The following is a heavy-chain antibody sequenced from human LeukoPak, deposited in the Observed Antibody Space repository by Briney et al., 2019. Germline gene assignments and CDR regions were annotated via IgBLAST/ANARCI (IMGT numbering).Heavy chain of an antibody. CDR1: GYTFTGQF. Sequence: ASVKVSCKASGYTFTGQFIHWLRQAPGQGLEWRGWIDPPSGAPHYAPKFQDRVTMTRDTSIATAYLEVHRLKSDDTAVYYCARSGFSTGFYLDFWGQGTLISVSS. V-gene: IGHV1-2*02. D-gene: IGHD6-19*01. CDR2: IDPPSGAP. J-gene: IGHJ4*02. CDR3: ARSGFSTGFYLDF.